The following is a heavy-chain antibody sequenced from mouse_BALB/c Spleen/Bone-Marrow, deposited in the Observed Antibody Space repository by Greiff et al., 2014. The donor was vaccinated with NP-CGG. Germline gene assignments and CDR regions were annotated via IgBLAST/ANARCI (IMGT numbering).Heavy chain of an antibody. CDR1: GYTFISYW. CDR2: IDPSNGRT. CDR3: ARSTTIVVRYWYFDV. J-gene: IGHJ1*01. Sequence: QVQLQQSGAELVKPGASVKLSCKASGYTFISYWMHWVKQRPGQGLEWIGEIDPSNGRTNYNEKFKNKATLTVDKSSSTAYMQLSSLTSEDSAVYYCARSTTIVVRYWYFDVWGAGTTVTVSS. D-gene: IGHD1-1*01. V-gene: IGHV1S81*02.